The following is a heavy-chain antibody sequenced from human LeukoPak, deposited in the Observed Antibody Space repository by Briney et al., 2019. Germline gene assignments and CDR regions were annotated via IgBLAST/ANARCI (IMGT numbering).Heavy chain of an antibody. CDR2: IYTSGST. J-gene: IGHJ5*02. CDR3: ARGTGYSSTHNRFDP. D-gene: IGHD6-13*01. Sequence: PSQTLSLTCTVSGGSISSGSYYWSCIRQPAGKGLECIGRIYTSGSTNYNPSLKSRVTISVDTSKHQFSLKLSSVTAADTAVYYCARGTGYSSTHNRFDPWGQGTLVTVSS. CDR1: GGSISSGSYY. V-gene: IGHV4-61*02.